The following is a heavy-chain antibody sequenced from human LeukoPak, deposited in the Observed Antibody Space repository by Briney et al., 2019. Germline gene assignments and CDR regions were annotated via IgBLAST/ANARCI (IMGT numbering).Heavy chain of an antibody. V-gene: IGHV3-7*01. Sequence: PSETLSLTCTVSGGSISSYYWSWIRQLPGKGLEWVANIKEDGSETYYVDSVKGRFTTSRDNANNSLYLQMNSLRAEDTAVYYCARDSGDRTVDYWGQGALVTVSS. J-gene: IGHJ4*02. CDR3: ARDSGDRTVDY. CDR1: GGSISSYY. CDR2: IKEDGSET. D-gene: IGHD3-10*01.